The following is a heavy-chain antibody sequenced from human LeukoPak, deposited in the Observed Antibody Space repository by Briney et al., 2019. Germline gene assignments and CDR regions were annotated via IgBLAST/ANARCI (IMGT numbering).Heavy chain of an antibody. V-gene: IGHV1-69*04. CDR2: IIPILGIA. CDR3: ARVVRYYNDSSGYWSDY. CDR1: GGTFSSYA. D-gene: IGHD3-22*01. Sequence: SVKVSCKASGGTFSSYAISWVRQAPGQGLEWMGRIIPILGIANYAQKFQGRVTITADKSTSTAYMELSSLRSEDTAVYYCARVVRYYNDSSGYWSDYWGQGILVTVSS. J-gene: IGHJ4*02.